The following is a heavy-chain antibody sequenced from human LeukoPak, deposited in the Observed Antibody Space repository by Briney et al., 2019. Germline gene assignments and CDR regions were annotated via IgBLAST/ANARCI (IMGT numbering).Heavy chain of an antibody. V-gene: IGHV4-34*01. D-gene: IGHD3-22*01. Sequence: PSETLSLTCAVCGGSFSGYYWSWIRQPPGKGLEWIGEINHSGSTNYNPSLKSRVTISVDTSKNQFSLKLSSVTAADTAVYYCARGKGKITMIVVVIKAHRTWDVWGQGTTVTVSS. CDR3: ARGKGKITMIVVVIKAHRTWDV. CDR1: GGSFSGYY. CDR2: INHSGST. J-gene: IGHJ6*02.